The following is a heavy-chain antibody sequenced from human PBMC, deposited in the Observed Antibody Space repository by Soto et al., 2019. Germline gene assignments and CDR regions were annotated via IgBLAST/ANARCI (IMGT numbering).Heavy chain of an antibody. V-gene: IGHV3-30*18. CDR1: GFTFSSYG. J-gene: IGHJ4*02. Sequence: VQLVESGGGVVQPGRSLRLSCAASGFTFSSYGMHWVRQAPGKGLEWVAVISYDGSNKYYADSVKGRFTISRGNSKNTLYLQMNRLRAEDTGVYYCAKEQPGKAEPQGPLVHWGQGTLVTVSS. CDR3: AKEQPGKAEPQGPLVH. D-gene: IGHD6-13*01. CDR2: ISYDGSNK.